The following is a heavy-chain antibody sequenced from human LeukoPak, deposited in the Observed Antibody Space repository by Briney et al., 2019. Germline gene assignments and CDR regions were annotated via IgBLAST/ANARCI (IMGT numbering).Heavy chain of an antibody. CDR3: ASWGIVGATKRGDYYYGMDV. CDR1: GGTFSSYA. CDR2: IIPILGIA. D-gene: IGHD6-19*01. J-gene: IGHJ6*02. Sequence: SVKVSCKASGGTFSSYAISWVRQAPGQGLEWMGRIIPILGIANYAQKFQGRVTITADKSTSTAYMELSSLRSEDTAVYYCASWGIVGATKRGDYYYGMDVWGQGTTVTVSS. V-gene: IGHV1-69*04.